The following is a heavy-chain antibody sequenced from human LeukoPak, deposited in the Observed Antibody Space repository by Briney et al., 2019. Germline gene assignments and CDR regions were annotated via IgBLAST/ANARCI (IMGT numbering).Heavy chain of an antibody. CDR3: ARYGFRGVYYFDY. Sequence: GGSLRLSCAASGFTFSSYWMSWVRQAPGKGLEWVANIKQDGSEKYYVDSVKGRFTISRDNAKNSLYLQMNSLRAEDTAVYYCARYGFRGVYYFDYWGQGTLVTVSS. CDR1: GFTFSSYW. CDR2: IKQDGSEK. D-gene: IGHD3-10*01. J-gene: IGHJ4*02. V-gene: IGHV3-7*01.